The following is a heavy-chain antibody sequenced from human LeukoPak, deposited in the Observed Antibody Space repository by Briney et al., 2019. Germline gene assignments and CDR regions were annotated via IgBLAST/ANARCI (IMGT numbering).Heavy chain of an antibody. CDR3: ARAQRSGSYPYYFDY. V-gene: IGHV4-59*01. CDR2: IYYSGST. J-gene: IGHJ4*02. Sequence: SETLSLTCTVSGGSISSYYWSWIRQPPGKGLEWIGYIYYSGSTNYNPSLKSRVTISVDTSKNQFSLKLSSVTAADTAVYYCARAQRSGSYPYYFDYWGQGILVTVSS. CDR1: GGSISSYY. D-gene: IGHD3-10*01.